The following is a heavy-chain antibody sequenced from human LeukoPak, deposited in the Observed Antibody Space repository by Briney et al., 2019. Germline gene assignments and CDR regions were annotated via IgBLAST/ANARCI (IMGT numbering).Heavy chain of an antibody. CDR3: ARHLGWLQWEY. CDR1: GASISDYY. V-gene: IGHV4-4*07. Sequence: PSETLSLTCNVSGASISDYYWSWIRQSAGKGLEWIGRIYATETDFNPSLKSRLTMSIDTSKNQFSLKLRSVTATDTGVYYCARHLGWLQWEYWGQGTLVTVSS. D-gene: IGHD5-24*01. CDR2: IYATET. J-gene: IGHJ4*02.